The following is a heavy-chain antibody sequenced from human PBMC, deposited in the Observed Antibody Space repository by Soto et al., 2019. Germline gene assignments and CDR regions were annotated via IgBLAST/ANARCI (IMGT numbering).Heavy chain of an antibody. V-gene: IGHV1-24*01. D-gene: IGHD5-12*01. CDR2: FDPEDGET. Sequence: ASVKVSCKVSGYTLTELSMHWVRQAPGKGLEWMGGFDPEDGETIYAQKFQGRVTMTEDTSTDTAYMELSSLRSEDTAVYYCATARYCGYDYGGSFDDWGQGTRVTVSS. J-gene: IGHJ4*02. CDR3: ATARYCGYDYGGSFDD. CDR1: GYTLTELS.